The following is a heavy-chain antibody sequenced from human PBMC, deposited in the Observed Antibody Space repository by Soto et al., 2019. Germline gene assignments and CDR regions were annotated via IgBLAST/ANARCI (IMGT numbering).Heavy chain of an antibody. CDR2: LHSGGDT. CDR1: GIPGRSNY. J-gene: IGHJ6*02. V-gene: IGHV3-53*04. CDR3: ARDGPYYYASRMDV. Sequence: EVQLVESGGGLVQPGGSLRLSCLASGIPGRSNYVTWVPQAPGKGMEWVSVLHSGGDTYYANSVKGRFTISRHDSTNTVFLQMNSLTAEDTAVYYCARDGPYYYASRMDVWGQGTTVTVSS. D-gene: IGHD3-10*01.